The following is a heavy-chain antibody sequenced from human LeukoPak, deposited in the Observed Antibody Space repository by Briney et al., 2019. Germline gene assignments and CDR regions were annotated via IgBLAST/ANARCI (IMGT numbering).Heavy chain of an antibody. CDR1: GGSINSYY. V-gene: IGHV4-59*01. Sequence: PSETLSLTCTVSGGSINSYYWSWIRQPPGKGLEWLGYVSYSGDTNYNPSLKSRVTISVDTSKNQFSLRLSSVTAADTAVYYCARSYYYDSNGHYNAFDIWGQGTLVTVSS. CDR3: ARSYYYDSNGHYNAFDI. CDR2: VSYSGDT. D-gene: IGHD3-22*01. J-gene: IGHJ3*02.